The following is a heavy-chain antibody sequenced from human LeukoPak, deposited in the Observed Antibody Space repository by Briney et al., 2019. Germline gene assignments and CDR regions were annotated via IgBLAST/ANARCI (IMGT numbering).Heavy chain of an antibody. Sequence: GGSLRLSCAASGFSLSNYAMNWVRQAPGKGLEWVSVISSRNYIFYADSVKGRFTISRDNAKNSLYLQMNSLRAEDTAVYYCAREGYCSSTSCYTHAYGMDVWGQGTTVTVSS. J-gene: IGHJ6*02. D-gene: IGHD2-2*02. CDR1: GFSLSNYA. CDR3: AREGYCSSTSCYTHAYGMDV. V-gene: IGHV3-21*01. CDR2: ISSRNYI.